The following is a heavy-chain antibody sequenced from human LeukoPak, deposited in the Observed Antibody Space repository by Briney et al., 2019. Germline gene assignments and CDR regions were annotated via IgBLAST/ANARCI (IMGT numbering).Heavy chain of an antibody. J-gene: IGHJ3*02. CDR1: GFTFSSYS. Sequence: GSLRLSCAASGFTFSSYSMNWVRQAPGKGLEWVSSISSSSSYIYYADSVKGRFTISRDNAKNSLYLQMNSLRAEDTAVYYCARERIVGATKDAFDIWGQGTMVTVSS. CDR2: ISSSSSYI. V-gene: IGHV3-21*01. D-gene: IGHD1-26*01. CDR3: ARERIVGATKDAFDI.